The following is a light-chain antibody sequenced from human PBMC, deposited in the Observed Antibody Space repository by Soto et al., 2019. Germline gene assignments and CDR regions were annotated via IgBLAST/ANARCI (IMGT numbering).Light chain of an antibody. CDR1: QRVSSRY. CDR2: GSS. Sequence: EIVLTQSPGTLSLSPGERATISCRASQRVSSRYFAWFQQSPGQVPRLLIVGSSSRAPGIPDRFSGSGSGTDFTLTISRLEPEDFGVYYCQQYYHSPQTCGQGTKVEIK. J-gene: IGKJ1*01. CDR3: QQYYHSPQT. V-gene: IGKV3-20*01.